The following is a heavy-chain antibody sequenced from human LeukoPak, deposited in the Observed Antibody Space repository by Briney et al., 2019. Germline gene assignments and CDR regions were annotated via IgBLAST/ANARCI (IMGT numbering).Heavy chain of an antibody. D-gene: IGHD3-22*01. Sequence: GGSLRLSCAASGFTFSSYSMNWVRQAPGKGLEWVSSISSSSSYIYYADSVKGRFTISRDNSKNTLYLQMNSLRAEDTAVYYCARDRDYYDSSGYADYYYYYGMDVWGQGTTVTVSS. V-gene: IGHV3-21*01. CDR3: ARDRDYYDSSGYADYYYYYGMDV. J-gene: IGHJ6*02. CDR2: ISSSSSYI. CDR1: GFTFSSYS.